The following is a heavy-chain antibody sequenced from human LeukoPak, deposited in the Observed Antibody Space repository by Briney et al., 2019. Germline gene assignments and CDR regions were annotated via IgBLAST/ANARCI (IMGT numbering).Heavy chain of an antibody. Sequence: GGSLRLSCAASGFTFSSYAMSWARQAPGKGLEWVSAISGSGGSTYYADSVRGRFTISRDNSKNTLYLQMNSLRAEDTAVYYCAKEVYYSSSGGESPNFDYWAREPWSPSPQ. D-gene: IGHD1-26*01. CDR2: ISGSGGST. CDR3: AKEVYYSSSGGESPNFDY. J-gene: IGHJ4*02. V-gene: IGHV3-23*01. CDR1: GFTFSSYA.